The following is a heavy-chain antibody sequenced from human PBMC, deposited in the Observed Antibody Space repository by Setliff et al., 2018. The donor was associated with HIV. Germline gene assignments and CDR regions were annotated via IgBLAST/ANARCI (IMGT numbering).Heavy chain of an antibody. V-gene: IGHV4-31*03. CDR3: ARDFFVV. Sequence: LSLTCTVSGDSITGGEYYWSWIRQHPEKGLEFIGYIYFSGSTYYNPSLKSRITISLDRSKNQFSLRMTSVTAADTAVYYCARDFFVVWGQGTRVTVS. CDR1: GDSITGGEYY. CDR2: IYFSGST. J-gene: IGHJ4*02. D-gene: IGHD3-16*02.